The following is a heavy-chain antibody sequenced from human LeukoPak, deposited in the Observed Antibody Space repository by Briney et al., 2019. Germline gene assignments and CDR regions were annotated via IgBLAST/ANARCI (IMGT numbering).Heavy chain of an antibody. V-gene: IGHV3-23*01. CDR1: GFTFSSYA. D-gene: IGHD5-18*01. Sequence: GGSLRLSCAASGFTFSSYAMSWVRQAPGKGLEWVSAISGSGGSTYYADSVKGRFTTSRDNSKNTLYLQMNSLRAEDTAVYYCAKTPGHPGIQLWLDPIYYFDYGGQGTLVTVSS. CDR2: ISGSGGST. CDR3: AKTPGHPGIQLWLDPIYYFDY. J-gene: IGHJ4*02.